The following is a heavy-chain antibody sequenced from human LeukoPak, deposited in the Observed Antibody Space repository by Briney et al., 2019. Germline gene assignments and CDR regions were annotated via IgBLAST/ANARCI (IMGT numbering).Heavy chain of an antibody. CDR1: GYTFTSYY. CDR3: ARVGRGYCSSTSCPGEGTFDY. D-gene: IGHD2-2*01. V-gene: IGHV1-46*01. Sequence: GASVKVSRKASGYTFTSYYMHWVRQAPGQGLEWMGIINPSGGSTSYAQKFQGRVTMTRDMSTSTVYTELSSLRSEDTAVYYCARVGRGYCSSTSCPGEGTFDYWGQGTLVTVSS. J-gene: IGHJ4*02. CDR2: INPSGGST.